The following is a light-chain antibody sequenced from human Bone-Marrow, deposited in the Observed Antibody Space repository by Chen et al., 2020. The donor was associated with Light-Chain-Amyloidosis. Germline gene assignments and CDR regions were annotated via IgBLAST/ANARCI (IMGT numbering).Light chain of an antibody. V-gene: IGKV3-11*01. CDR1: QSLSSY. Sequence: EIVLTPSPATLSLSPGERATLSCRASQSLSSYLAWYQQKPGQAPRLLIYDASNRATGIPARFSGSGSGTDFTLTISRLEPEDFAVYYCQQRSNWPPEYTFGQGTKLEIK. CDR2: DAS. CDR3: QQRSNWPPEYT. J-gene: IGKJ2*01.